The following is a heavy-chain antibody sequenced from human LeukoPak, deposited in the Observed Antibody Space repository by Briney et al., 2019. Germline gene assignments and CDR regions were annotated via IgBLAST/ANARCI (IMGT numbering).Heavy chain of an antibody. D-gene: IGHD3-22*01. Sequence: PSETLSLTCTVSGYSISSGYYWGWLRQPPGKGLEWIGSIYHSGSTYYNPSLKSRVTISVDTSKNQFSLKLSSVTAADTAVYYCARGDYYDSSGGSNYWGQGTLVTVSS. CDR2: IYHSGST. J-gene: IGHJ4*02. CDR1: GYSISSGYY. CDR3: ARGDYYDSSGGSNY. V-gene: IGHV4-38-2*02.